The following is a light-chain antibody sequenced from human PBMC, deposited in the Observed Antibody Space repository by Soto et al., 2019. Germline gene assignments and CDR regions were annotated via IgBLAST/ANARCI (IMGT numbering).Light chain of an antibody. Sequence: QSVVTQTPSASGTPGQRVTFSCYGGSSNIGGNYVSWFQQLPGMAPKLLIYETYKRPSGVPDRFSGSKSGTSASLAISGLQSEDEADYYRAAWDDNLNVVVFGGGTQLTVL. V-gene: IGLV1-44*01. CDR2: ETY. J-gene: IGLJ3*02. CDR3: AAWDDNLNVVV. CDR1: SSNIGGNY.